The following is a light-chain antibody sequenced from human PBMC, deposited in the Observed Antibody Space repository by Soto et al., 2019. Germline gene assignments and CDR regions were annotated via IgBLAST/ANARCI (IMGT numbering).Light chain of an antibody. CDR2: EVN. J-gene: IGLJ2*01. Sequence: QSVLTQPRSVSGSPGQSVTISCTATGSDVGDSSHVSWYQLHPGKAPKLMIYEVNNRPSGVPDRFSGSKSGSTASLTISGLQAEDEAEYYCATWDDTLNGLFGGGTKVTVL. CDR1: GSDVGDSSH. V-gene: IGLV2-11*01. CDR3: ATWDDTLNGL.